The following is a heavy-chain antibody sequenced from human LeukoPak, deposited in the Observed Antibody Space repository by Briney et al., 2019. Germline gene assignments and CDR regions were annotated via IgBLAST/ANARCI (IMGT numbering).Heavy chain of an antibody. Sequence: ASVKVSCKASGYTFTGYYIHWVRQAPGQGLEWMGWINPNSGGTNYAQKFQGRVTMTRDTSISTAYMELSRLRSDDTAVYYCARDLGPRGYSYGPKDAFDIWGQGTMVTVSS. J-gene: IGHJ3*02. CDR1: GYTFTGYY. D-gene: IGHD5-18*01. CDR2: INPNSGGT. V-gene: IGHV1-2*02. CDR3: ARDLGPRGYSYGPKDAFDI.